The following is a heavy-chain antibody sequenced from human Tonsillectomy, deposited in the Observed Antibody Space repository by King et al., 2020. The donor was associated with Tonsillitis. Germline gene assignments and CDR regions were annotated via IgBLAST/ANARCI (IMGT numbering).Heavy chain of an antibody. V-gene: IGHV3-21*01. J-gene: IGHJ4*02. D-gene: IGHD3-9*01. CDR3: ARENDILTGSADFDY. CDR1: GFTFSSYS. Sequence: VQLVESGGGLFKPGGSLRLSCAASGFTFSSYSMNWVRQAPGKGLEWVSSISSSSSYIYYADSVKGRFTISRDNAKNSLYLQMNSLRAEDTAVYYCARENDILTGSADFDYWGQGTLVTVSS. CDR2: ISSSSSYI.